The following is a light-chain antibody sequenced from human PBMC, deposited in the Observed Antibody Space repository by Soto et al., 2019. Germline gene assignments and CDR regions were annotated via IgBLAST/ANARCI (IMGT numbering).Light chain of an antibody. CDR3: QQYSGWPLT. CDR1: QSISTN. V-gene: IGKV3-15*01. Sequence: DIELTQSPSTLSASLGERATISCRASQSISTNFAWYQQKPGKAPRLLIFDTSIRATGVPSRFSGSGSGTEFTLTISSLQSDDFAAYYCQQYSGWPLTFGEGTKVDIK. CDR2: DTS. J-gene: IGKJ4*01.